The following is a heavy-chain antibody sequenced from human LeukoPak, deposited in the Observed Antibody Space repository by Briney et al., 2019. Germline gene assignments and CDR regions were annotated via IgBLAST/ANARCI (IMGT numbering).Heavy chain of an antibody. CDR2: ISGSNGNT. V-gene: IGHV1-18*01. Sequence: ASVRVSCKASDYTFTRYGISWVRQAPGQGLEWMGWISGSNGNTNYAQKTQDRVTFTTDTSTSTSYMELRSLRFDDTATYYCAVGRQWLVPIYFQHWGQGTLVTVSS. CDR1: DYTFTRYG. J-gene: IGHJ1*01. CDR3: AVGRQWLVPIYFQH. D-gene: IGHD6-19*01.